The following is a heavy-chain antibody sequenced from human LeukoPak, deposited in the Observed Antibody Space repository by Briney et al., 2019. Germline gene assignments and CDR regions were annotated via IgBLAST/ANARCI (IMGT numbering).Heavy chain of an antibody. D-gene: IGHD6-6*01. J-gene: IGHJ4*02. Sequence: AGGSLRLSCAASGFTFSSYWMHWVRQAPGKGLVWVSRINTDGSSTNYADSVKGRFTISRKNTLYLQMNSLRAEDTAVYYCAFEHSSPRYYFDYWGQGTLVTVSS. CDR1: GFTFSSYW. V-gene: IGHV3-74*01. CDR3: AFEHSSPRYYFDY. CDR2: INTDGSST.